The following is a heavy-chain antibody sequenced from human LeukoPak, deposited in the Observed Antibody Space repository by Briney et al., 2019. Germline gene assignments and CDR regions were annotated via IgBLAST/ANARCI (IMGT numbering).Heavy chain of an antibody. CDR1: GYPINNAYY. Sequence: SETLSLTCGVSGYPINNAYYWVWIRQPPGKGLEWIGSLYHPDSTYYNPSLKSRVTMSVDTSRNQFSLRLSFVTAADTAVYYCARQYDTYFYYYLDLWGAGTTVTVSS. D-gene: IGHD3-9*01. CDR2: LYHPDST. V-gene: IGHV4-38-2*01. CDR3: ARQYDTYFYYYLDL. J-gene: IGHJ6*03.